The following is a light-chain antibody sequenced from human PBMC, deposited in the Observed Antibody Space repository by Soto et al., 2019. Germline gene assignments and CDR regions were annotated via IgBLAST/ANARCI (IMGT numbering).Light chain of an antibody. Sequence: SLSVPPVERAPLSRRASQSVSSNFAWYLQKPGQAPRLLIYGASTRATAVPARFTASGSGTEFTLTISSLQSDDFGVYYCQQYDTWPRTFGQGTKVDIK. CDR1: QSVSSN. J-gene: IGKJ1*01. V-gene: IGKV3-15*01. CDR3: QQYDTWPRT. CDR2: GAS.